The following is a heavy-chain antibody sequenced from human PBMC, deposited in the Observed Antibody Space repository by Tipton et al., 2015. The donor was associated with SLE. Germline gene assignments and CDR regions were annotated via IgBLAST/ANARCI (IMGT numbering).Heavy chain of an antibody. J-gene: IGHJ4*02. D-gene: IGHD2-21*01. Sequence: SLRLSCAASGFTFSRFALHWVRQAPGKGLEWVAVIWYDGSNKYYADSVKGRFTISRDNSKNTLYLQMNSLRAEDTAVYYCARGDPYCGGDCHDYWGQGTLVTVST. CDR3: ARGDPYCGGDCHDY. V-gene: IGHV3-33*08. CDR1: GFTFSRFA. CDR2: IWYDGSNK.